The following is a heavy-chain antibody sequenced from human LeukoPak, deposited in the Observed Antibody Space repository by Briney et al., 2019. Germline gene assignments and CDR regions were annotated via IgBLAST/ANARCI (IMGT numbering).Heavy chain of an antibody. CDR3: ARGESVVVVAALDY. D-gene: IGHD2-15*01. CDR2: ISAYNGNT. V-gene: IGHV1-18*01. J-gene: IGHJ4*02. Sequence: ASVKVSCKASGYTFTSYGISWVRQAPGQGLEWMGWISAYNGNTNYAQKLQGRVTMTTDTSTSTAYMEPRSLRSDDTAVYYCARGESVVVVAALDYWGQGTLVTVSS. CDR1: GYTFTSYG.